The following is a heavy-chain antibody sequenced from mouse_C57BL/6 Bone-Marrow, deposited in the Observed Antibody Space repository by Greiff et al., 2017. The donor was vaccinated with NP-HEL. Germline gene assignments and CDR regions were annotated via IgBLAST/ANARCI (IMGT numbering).Heavy chain of an antibody. V-gene: IGHV5-16*01. Sequence: EVQVVESEGGLVQPGSSMKLSCTASGFTFSDYYMAWVRQVPEKGLEWVANINYDGSSTYYLDSLKSRFIISRDNAKNILYLQMRSLKSEDTATYYCARGGYYGSSGGYWYFDVWGTGTTVTVSS. CDR1: GFTFSDYY. CDR3: ARGGYYGSSGGYWYFDV. CDR2: INYDGSST. J-gene: IGHJ1*03. D-gene: IGHD1-1*01.